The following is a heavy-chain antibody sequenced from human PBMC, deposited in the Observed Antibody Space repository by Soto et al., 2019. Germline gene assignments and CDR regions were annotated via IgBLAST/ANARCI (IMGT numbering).Heavy chain of an antibody. CDR3: ARDPTTVHYFDY. CDR1: GFTFSSYS. J-gene: IGHJ4*02. CDR2: ISSSSSYI. V-gene: IGHV3-21*01. D-gene: IGHD4-17*01. Sequence: GSLRLSCAASGFTFSSYSMNWVRQAPGKGLEWVSSISSSSSYIYYADSVKGRFTISRDNAKNSLYLQMNSLRAEDTAVYYCARDPTTVHYFDYWGQGTLVTVSS.